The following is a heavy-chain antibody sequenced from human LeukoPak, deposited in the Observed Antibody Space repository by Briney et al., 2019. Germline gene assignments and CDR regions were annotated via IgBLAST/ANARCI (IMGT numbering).Heavy chain of an antibody. CDR2: ISYDGSNK. CDR1: GFTFSSYA. V-gene: IGHV3-30-3*01. CDR3: ARECSVAATPVY. J-gene: IGHJ4*02. Sequence: GRSLRLSCAASGFTFSSYAMHWVRQAPGKGLEWVAVISYDGSNKYYADSVKGRFTISRDNSKNTLYLQMNSLRAEDTAVYYCARECSVAATPVYWGQGTLVTVSS. D-gene: IGHD2-15*01.